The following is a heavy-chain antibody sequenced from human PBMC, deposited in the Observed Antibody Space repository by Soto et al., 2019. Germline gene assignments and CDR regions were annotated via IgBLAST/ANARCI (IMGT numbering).Heavy chain of an antibody. Sequence: QVQLVQSGAEVKKPGASVKVSCKATGYTFTSYAMHWVRQAPGQRLEWMGWINAGNGNTKYSQKFQGRVTITRDTSASTAYMELSSLRSEDTAVYYCARDLPIDYWGQGTLVTVSS. CDR2: INAGNGNT. V-gene: IGHV1-3*01. CDR3: ARDLPIDY. CDR1: GYTFTSYA. J-gene: IGHJ4*02.